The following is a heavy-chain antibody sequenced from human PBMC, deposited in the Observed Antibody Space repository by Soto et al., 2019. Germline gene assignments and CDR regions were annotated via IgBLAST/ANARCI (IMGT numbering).Heavy chain of an antibody. CDR2: IYSGGST. J-gene: IGHJ4*02. CDR1: GFTVSSNY. D-gene: IGHD5-12*01. V-gene: IGHV3-66*01. Sequence: SLRLSCAASGFTVSSNYMSWVRQAPGNGLEWVSVIYSGGSTYYADSVKGRFTISRDNSKNTLYLQMNSLRAEDTAVYYCASGTPVPGWLQLAGLSYFDYWGQGTLVTVSS. CDR3: ASGTPVPGWLQLAGLSYFDY.